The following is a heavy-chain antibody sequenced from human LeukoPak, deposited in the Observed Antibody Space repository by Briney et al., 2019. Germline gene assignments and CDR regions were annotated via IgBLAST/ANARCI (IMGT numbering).Heavy chain of an antibody. V-gene: IGHV6-1*01. CDR2: TYYRSKWYN. CDR3: ARVRTGSGSLLYYYYGMDV. CDR1: GDSVSSNSAA. J-gene: IGHJ6*02. Sequence: SQTLSLTCAISGDSVSSNSAAWNWIRQSPSRGLEWLGRTYYRSKWYNDYAVSVKSRITINPDTSKNQFSLQLNSVTPEDTAVYYCARVRTGSGSLLYYYYGMDVWGQGTTVTVSS. D-gene: IGHD3-10*01.